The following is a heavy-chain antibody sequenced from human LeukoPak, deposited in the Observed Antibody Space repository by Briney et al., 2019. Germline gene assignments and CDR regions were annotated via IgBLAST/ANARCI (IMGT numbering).Heavy chain of an antibody. CDR1: GFSFSSYW. Sequence: GGSLRLSCAASGFSFSSYWMSGVRQAPGKGLEWVANIKQDGSQKYYVDSVKGRFTISRDNAKNSLYLQMNSLRVEDTAVYYCVRGLGTGSYWGQGTLVTVSP. V-gene: IGHV3-7*03. D-gene: IGHD3-9*01. CDR3: VRGLGTGSY. CDR2: IKQDGSQK. J-gene: IGHJ4*02.